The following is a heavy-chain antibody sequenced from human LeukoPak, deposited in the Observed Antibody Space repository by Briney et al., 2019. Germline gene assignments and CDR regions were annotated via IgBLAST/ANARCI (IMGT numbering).Heavy chain of an antibody. CDR1: GGSISSYY. J-gene: IGHJ4*02. Sequence: PSETLSLTCTVSGGSISSYYWSWIRQSPGKGLEWIGSIYYSGSANYNPSLKSRVTISVDTSKNQFSLKLSSVTAADTAVYYCAREVVNTYGYEYWGQGSLVTVSS. CDR2: IYYSGSA. CDR3: AREVVNTYGYEY. V-gene: IGHV4-59*01. D-gene: IGHD5-18*01.